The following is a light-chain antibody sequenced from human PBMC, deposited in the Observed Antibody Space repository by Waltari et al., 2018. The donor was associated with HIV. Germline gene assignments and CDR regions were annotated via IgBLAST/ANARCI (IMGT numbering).Light chain of an antibody. CDR1: QSVSSSY. CDR3: QQYGSSNWT. Sequence: EVVLTQSPGTLSLSPGERATLSCRASQSVSSSYLAWDQQKPGQAPRLRSYGASSRATGSPDRFSGSGSGTDFTLTISRLEPEDFAVYYCQQYGSSNWTFGQGTKVEIK. J-gene: IGKJ1*01. CDR2: GAS. V-gene: IGKV3-20*01.